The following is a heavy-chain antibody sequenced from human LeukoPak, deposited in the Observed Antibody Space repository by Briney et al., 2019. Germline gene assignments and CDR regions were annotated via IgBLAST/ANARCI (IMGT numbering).Heavy chain of an antibody. J-gene: IGHJ6*04. Sequence: PGESLRLSCAVSEFPFSDSWMYWVRQAPGKGLEGVANIKKDGSGISYVDSVQGRFIISRDNAKNSLYLQMNSLRVEDTAVYFCAGGNSMNVWGKGTAVTVSS. V-gene: IGHV3-7*03. CDR2: IKKDGSGI. D-gene: IGHD1/OR15-1a*01. CDR1: EFPFSDSW. CDR3: AGGNSMNV.